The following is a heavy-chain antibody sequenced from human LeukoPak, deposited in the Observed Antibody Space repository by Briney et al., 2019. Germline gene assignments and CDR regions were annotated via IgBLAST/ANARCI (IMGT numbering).Heavy chain of an antibody. V-gene: IGHV4-4*09. CDR1: GGSISSYY. CDR3: ARHSLRDGYNYFDY. Sequence: PSETLSLTCTVSGGSISSYYWSWIRQPPGKGLEWIGYIYTSGSTNYNPSLKSRVTISVDTSKNQFSLKLSSVTAADTAVYYCARHSLRDGYNYFDYWSQGTLVTVSS. D-gene: IGHD5-24*01. CDR2: IYTSGST. J-gene: IGHJ4*02.